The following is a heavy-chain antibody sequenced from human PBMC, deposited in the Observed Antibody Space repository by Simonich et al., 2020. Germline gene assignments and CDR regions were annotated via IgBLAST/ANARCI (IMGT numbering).Heavy chain of an antibody. Sequence: EVLLVEAGGGLVQPGGALSLSCAPSGFTVSSYWMSWVRQAPGKGLEWVANIKQDGGEKYYGDSVKGRFTITSEITKNSLYLQMQSRRAEDTAVYSCARDGLGTAYYYYRDVWGKGTTVTVSS. V-gene: IGHV3-7*01. CDR1: GFTVSSYW. D-gene: IGHD7-27*01. CDR2: IKQDGGEK. CDR3: ARDGLGTAYYYYRDV. J-gene: IGHJ6*03.